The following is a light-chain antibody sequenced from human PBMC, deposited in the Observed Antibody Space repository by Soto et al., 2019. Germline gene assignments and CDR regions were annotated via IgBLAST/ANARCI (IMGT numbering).Light chain of an antibody. J-gene: IGLJ2*01. V-gene: IGLV2-23*01. Sequence: QSALTQPASVSGSPGQSITISCTGTSRDVGSYEFVSWYQQHPGKAPKLMIYEGNKRPSGVSNRFSGSKSGYTASLTISGLRTEDEADYFCASYAGSSTVLFGGGTKLTLL. CDR1: SRDVGSYEF. CDR3: ASYAGSSTVL. CDR2: EGN.